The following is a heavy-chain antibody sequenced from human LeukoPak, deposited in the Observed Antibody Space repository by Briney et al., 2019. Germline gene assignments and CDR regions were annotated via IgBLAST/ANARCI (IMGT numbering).Heavy chain of an antibody. Sequence: GGSLRLSCAASGFTFSNYWMSWVRQAPGKGLEWVANIKQDGSEKYYVDSVKGRFTISRDNAKNSLYLQMNSLRAEDTAVYFCARETYDILTGRGAFDLWGQGTMVTVSS. V-gene: IGHV3-7*03. CDR3: ARETYDILTGRGAFDL. CDR2: IKQDGSEK. D-gene: IGHD3-9*01. J-gene: IGHJ3*01. CDR1: GFTFSNYW.